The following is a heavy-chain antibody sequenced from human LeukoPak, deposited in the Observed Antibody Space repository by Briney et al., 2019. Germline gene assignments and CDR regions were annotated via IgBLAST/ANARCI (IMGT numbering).Heavy chain of an antibody. CDR2: IYYSGST. CDR1: GGSISSYY. D-gene: IGHD3-22*01. CDR3: ARAPDNYYDSSGYLDY. V-gene: IGHV4-59*01. Sequence: SETLSLTCTVSGGSISSYYRSWIRQPPGKGLEWIGYIYYSGSTNYNPSLKSRVTISVDTSKNQFSLKLSSVTAADTAVYYCARAPDNYYDSSGYLDYWGQGTLVTVSS. J-gene: IGHJ4*02.